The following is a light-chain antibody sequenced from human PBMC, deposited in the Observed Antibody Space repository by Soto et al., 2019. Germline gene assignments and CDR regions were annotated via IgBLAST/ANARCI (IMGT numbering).Light chain of an antibody. CDR3: QQYDSSPLT. CDR2: VAS. V-gene: IGKV3-20*01. CDR1: QSVSSSF. J-gene: IGKJ4*01. Sequence: EIVLTQSPGTLSLSPGERATLSCRASQSVSSSFLAWYQQKPGPAPRLLIFVASNSATGIPDRFSGSGSGTDFTLTISRLEPEDFAVYYCQQYDSSPLTFGGGTKVEIK.